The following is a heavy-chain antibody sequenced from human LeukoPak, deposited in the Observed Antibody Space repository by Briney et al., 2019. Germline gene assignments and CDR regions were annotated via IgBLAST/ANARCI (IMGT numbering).Heavy chain of an antibody. Sequence: GESLKISCKGSGYNFPTYWIGWVRQMPGKGLERMGIIYPGDSDARYSPSFQGQVTISADKSINTAYLQWNSLKASDTAMYYCARHDSVTTTASNWGQGSLITVSS. D-gene: IGHD3-22*01. J-gene: IGHJ4*02. V-gene: IGHV5-51*01. CDR1: GYNFPTYW. CDR3: ARHDSVTTTASN. CDR2: IYPGDSDA.